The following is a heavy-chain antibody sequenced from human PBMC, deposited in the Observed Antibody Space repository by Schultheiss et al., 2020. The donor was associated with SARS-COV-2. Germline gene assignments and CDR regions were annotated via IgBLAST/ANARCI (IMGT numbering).Heavy chain of an antibody. V-gene: IGHV1-2*02. J-gene: IGHJ4*02. Sequence: ASVKVSCKASGFSLSRYGITWVRQAPGQGLEWMGWINPNSGGTNYAQKFQGRVTMTRDTSISTAYMELNSLTSEDTAVYYCSRHPSRAMITPNEFWGQGTLVTVSS. CDR3: SRHPSRAMITPNEF. D-gene: IGHD5-18*01. CDR2: INPNSGGT. CDR1: GFSLSRYG.